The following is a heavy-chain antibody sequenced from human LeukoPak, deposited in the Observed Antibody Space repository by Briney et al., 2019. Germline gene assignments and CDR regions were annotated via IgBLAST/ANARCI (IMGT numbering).Heavy chain of an antibody. Sequence: SETLSLTCTVSGGSINSYYWSWIRQPPGKGLEWIGYIYYSGSTNYNPSLKSRVTISVDTSKNQFSLKLSSVTAADTAVYYCAREVGALFDYWGQGTLVTVSS. CDR1: GGSINSYY. J-gene: IGHJ4*02. V-gene: IGHV4-59*01. CDR2: IYYSGST. D-gene: IGHD1-26*01. CDR3: AREVGALFDY.